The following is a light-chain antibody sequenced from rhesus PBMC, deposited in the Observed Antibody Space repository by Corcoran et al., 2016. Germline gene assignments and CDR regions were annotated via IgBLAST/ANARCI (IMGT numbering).Light chain of an antibody. CDR1: QDITNS. Sequence: DIQMTQSPSSLSASVRDRVTITCRASQDITNSLAWYQLKPGKAPKPLIYSASRLETGVPSRFSGGRYSTEYTLTINSLQRDEIATYYCQQYQYLPVTFGGGTNGEL. CDR2: SAS. V-gene: IGKV1-66*01. J-gene: IGKJ4*01. CDR3: QQYQYLPVT.